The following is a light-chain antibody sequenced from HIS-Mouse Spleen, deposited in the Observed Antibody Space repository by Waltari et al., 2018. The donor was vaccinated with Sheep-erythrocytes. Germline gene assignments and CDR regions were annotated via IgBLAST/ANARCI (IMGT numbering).Light chain of an antibody. CDR3: CSDAGSSTPWV. V-gene: IGLV2-23*01. CDR1: SSDVGRYNL. J-gene: IGLJ3*02. CDR2: EGS. Sequence: QSALTQPASVSGSPGQSITISCTGPSSDVGRYNLVSWYQQHPGKAPKLMIYEGSKRPSGVSNRFAGSKSGNTAYLTISGLQAEDEADYYCCSDAGSSTPWVFGGGTKLTVL.